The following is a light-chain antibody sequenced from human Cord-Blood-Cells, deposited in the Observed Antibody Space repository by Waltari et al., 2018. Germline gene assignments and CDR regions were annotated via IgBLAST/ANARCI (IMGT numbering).Light chain of an antibody. CDR3: SSYAGSNNLV. J-gene: IGLJ2*01. V-gene: IGLV2-8*01. CDR2: EVS. CDR1: TSDFGCNIY. Sequence: QSALTQPPSSSGSPGHSVTISCTVTTSDFGCNIYVSWYQQHPGKAPKLMIYEVSKRTSGVPDRFSGSKSGNTASLTVSGLQAEDEADYYCSSYAGSNNLVFGGGTKLTVL.